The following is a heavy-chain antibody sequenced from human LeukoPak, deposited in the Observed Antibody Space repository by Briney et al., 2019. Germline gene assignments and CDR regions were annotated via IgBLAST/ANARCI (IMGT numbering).Heavy chain of an antibody. V-gene: IGHV3-66*01. CDR3: ARGIAAAGNGDAFDI. D-gene: IGHD6-13*01. CDR1: GLTVTSNY. J-gene: IGHJ3*02. CDR2: IYSGGST. Sequence: GGSLRLSCAASGLTVTSNYMSWVRQAPGKGLEWVSVIYSGGSTYYADSVKGRFTISRDNSKNTLYLQMNSLRAEDTAVYYCARGIAAAGNGDAFDIWGQGTMVTVSS.